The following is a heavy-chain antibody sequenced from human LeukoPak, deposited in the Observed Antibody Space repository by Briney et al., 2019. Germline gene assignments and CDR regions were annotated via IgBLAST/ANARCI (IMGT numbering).Heavy chain of an antibody. Sequence: ASVKVSCKVSGYTLTELSMHWVRQAPGKGLEWMGGFDPEDSETIYAQKFQGRVTMTEDTSTDTAYMELSSLRSEDTAVYYCATASLIVGATAAAFDIWGQGTMVTVSS. J-gene: IGHJ3*02. D-gene: IGHD1-26*01. V-gene: IGHV1-24*01. CDR3: ATASLIVGATAAAFDI. CDR2: FDPEDSET. CDR1: GYTLTELS.